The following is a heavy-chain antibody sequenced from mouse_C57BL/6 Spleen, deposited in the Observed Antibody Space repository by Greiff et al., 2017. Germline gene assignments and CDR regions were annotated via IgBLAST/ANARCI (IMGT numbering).Heavy chain of an antibody. Sequence: QVQLQQPGAELVKPGASVKLSCKASGYTFTSYWMHWVKQRPGQGLEWIGMIHPNSGSTNYNETFKSKATLTVDKSSSTAYMQLSRLTSEDSAVYCCASWGNYLAWFAYWGQGTLVTVSA. CDR1: GYTFTSYW. V-gene: IGHV1-64*01. J-gene: IGHJ3*01. D-gene: IGHD2-1*01. CDR3: ASWGNYLAWFAY. CDR2: IHPNSGST.